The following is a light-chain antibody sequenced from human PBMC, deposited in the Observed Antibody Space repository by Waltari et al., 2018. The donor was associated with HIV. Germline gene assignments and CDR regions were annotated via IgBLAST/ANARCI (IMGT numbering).Light chain of an antibody. V-gene: IGLV2-8*01. CDR3: SSYAGINPVI. CDR1: SSDVGRYDY. J-gene: IGLJ2*01. Sequence: QSALTQPPSASGSLGQSVTISCTGSSSDVGRYDYVSWYQQPPGKAPKLLIFEVNKRPSGVPDRCSGSKSGNTASLTVSGLQAEDEAEYSCSSYAGINPVIFGGGTTLTVL. CDR2: EVN.